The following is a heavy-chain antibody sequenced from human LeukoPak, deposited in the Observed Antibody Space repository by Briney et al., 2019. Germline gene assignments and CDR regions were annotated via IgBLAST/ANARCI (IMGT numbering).Heavy chain of an antibody. CDR1: GGSISSYY. CDR2: IHYSGST. Sequence: PSETLSLTCTVSGGSISSYYWSWIRQPPGKGLEWIGYIHYSGSTNYNPSLKSRVTISVDTSKNQFSLKLSSVTAADTAVYYCARTTEGYCRGRSCYSYYYYMDVWGKGTTVTISS. V-gene: IGHV4-59*01. CDR3: ARTTEGYCRGRSCYSYYYYMDV. D-gene: IGHD2-15*01. J-gene: IGHJ6*03.